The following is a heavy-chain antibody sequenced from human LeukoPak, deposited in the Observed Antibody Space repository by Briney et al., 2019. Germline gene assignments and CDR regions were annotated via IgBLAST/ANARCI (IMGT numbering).Heavy chain of an antibody. Sequence: SQTLSLTCAISGDSVSSNSAAWNWIRQSPSRGLEWLGRTYYRSKWYNDYAVSVKSRITINPDTSKNQFSLQLSSVTAADTAVYYCARRALARLYLSDSYYYYMDVWGKGTTVTISS. CDR2: TYYRSKWYN. CDR3: ARRALARLYLSDSYYYYMDV. J-gene: IGHJ6*03. CDR1: GDSVSSNSAA. D-gene: IGHD5/OR15-5a*01. V-gene: IGHV6-1*01.